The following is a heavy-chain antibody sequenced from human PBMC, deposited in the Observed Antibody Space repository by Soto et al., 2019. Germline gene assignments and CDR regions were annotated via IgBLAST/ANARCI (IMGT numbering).Heavy chain of an antibody. CDR3: AKIALVGSFGFELARDY. V-gene: IGHV3-7*03. CDR1: GFTFSSYG. J-gene: IGHJ4*02. CDR2: LKQDGSEM. D-gene: IGHD2-8*02. Sequence: GGSLRLSCAASGFTFSSYGMHWVRQAPGRGLEWLANLKQDGSEMYYVDSVKGRFTISRDNAKNALYLLMNRLTTEDIAIYYCAKIALVGSFGFELARDYWGQGILVTVSS.